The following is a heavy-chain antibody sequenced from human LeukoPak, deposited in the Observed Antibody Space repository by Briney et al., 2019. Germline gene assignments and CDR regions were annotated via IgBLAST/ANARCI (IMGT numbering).Heavy chain of an antibody. CDR3: VILENWNYAIDY. CDR2: IYPGDSDT. D-gene: IGHD1-7*01. Sequence: GESLKISCEGSGYSFTNYWIGWVRQMPGKGLEWMGIIYPGDSDTRYSPSFQGQVTIPADKSISTAYLQWSSLKASDTAMYYCVILENWNYAIDYWGQGTLVTVSS. V-gene: IGHV5-51*01. J-gene: IGHJ4*02. CDR1: GYSFTNYW.